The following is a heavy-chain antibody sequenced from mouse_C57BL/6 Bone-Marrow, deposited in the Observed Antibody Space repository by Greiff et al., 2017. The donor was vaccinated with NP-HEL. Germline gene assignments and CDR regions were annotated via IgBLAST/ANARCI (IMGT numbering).Heavy chain of an antibody. CDR1: GFTFSDAW. CDR2: IRNKANNHAT. CDR3: TRRGSSHFDS. D-gene: IGHD1-1*01. V-gene: IGHV6-6*01. Sequence: EVQGVESGGGLVQPGGSMKLSCAASGFTFSDAWMDWVRQSPEKGLEWVAEIRNKANNHATYYAESVKGRFTISRDDSKSSVYLQMNSLRAEDTGIYYCTRRGSSHFDSWGHGTTLTVSS. J-gene: IGHJ2*01.